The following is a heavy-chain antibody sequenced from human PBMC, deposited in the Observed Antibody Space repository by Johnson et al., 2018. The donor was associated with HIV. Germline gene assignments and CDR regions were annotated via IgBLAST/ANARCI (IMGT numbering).Heavy chain of an antibody. V-gene: IGHV3-30-3*01. J-gene: IGHJ3*02. CDR2: ISYDGSSK. CDR3: AKEGAWEVRPGAFDI. D-gene: IGHD1-26*01. Sequence: QVQLVESGGGVVQPGRSLRLACAASAFTFSNYAMHWVRQAPGKGLEWVAVISYDGSSKYYAESLKGRISISRDNSKNTLYLQMNSLRAEDTAVYYCAKEGAWEVRPGAFDIWGQGTMVTVSS. CDR1: AFTFSNYA.